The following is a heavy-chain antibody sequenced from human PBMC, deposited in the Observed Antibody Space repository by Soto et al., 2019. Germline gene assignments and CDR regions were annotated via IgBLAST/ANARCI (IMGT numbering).Heavy chain of an antibody. CDR1: GGTFSSYA. CDR3: ASVDYYDSSGYYYWFDP. CDR2: IIPIFGTA. J-gene: IGHJ5*02. D-gene: IGHD3-22*01. Sequence: ASVKVSCKASGGTFSSYAISWVRQAPGQGLEWMGGIIPIFGTANYAQKFQGRVTITADESTSTAYMELSSLRSEDTAVYYCASVDYYDSSGYYYWFDPWGQGTLVTVSS. V-gene: IGHV1-69*13.